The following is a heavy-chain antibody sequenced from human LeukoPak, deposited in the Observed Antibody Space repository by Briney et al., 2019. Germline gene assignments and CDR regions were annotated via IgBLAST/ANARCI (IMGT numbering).Heavy chain of an antibody. Sequence: QPGGSLRLSCAASGFSISNFWMSWVRQAPGKGLEWVANINLDGSESYYVDSVKGRFTISRDNAKNSLSLQMNGLRAEDTAVYYCARGGVSRAAFDVWGQGTMVTVSS. CDR3: ARGGVSRAAFDV. V-gene: IGHV3-7*05. J-gene: IGHJ3*01. CDR1: GFSISNFW. CDR2: INLDGSES.